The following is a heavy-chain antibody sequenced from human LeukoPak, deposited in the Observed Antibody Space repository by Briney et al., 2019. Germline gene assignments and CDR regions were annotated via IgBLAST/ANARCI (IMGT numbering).Heavy chain of an antibody. Sequence: GASVNVSCKASGYTFTIYGISWVRQAPGQGLEWMGWISAYNGNTNYSQKLQGRVTMTTDTSTSTAYMELRSLRSDDTVVYYCARYLYEALELGDYWGQGTLVTVSS. V-gene: IGHV1-18*04. J-gene: IGHJ4*02. CDR1: GYTFTIYG. D-gene: IGHD1-7*01. CDR3: ARYLYEALELGDY. CDR2: ISAYNGNT.